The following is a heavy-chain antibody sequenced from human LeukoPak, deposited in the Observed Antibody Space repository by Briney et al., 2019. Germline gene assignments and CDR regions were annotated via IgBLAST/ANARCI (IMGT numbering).Heavy chain of an antibody. CDR3: AKGHFGAGHY. J-gene: IGHJ4*02. V-gene: IGHV3-43*02. CDR2: ITGDGGTT. Sequence: GGSLRLSCAASGFTFGDYTMHWFSHPPGRGLQWVSLITGDGGTTSYAGSVKGRFTISRDNSKNSLYLHMNSLGTEDTALSYCAKGHFGAGHYWGQGTLVTVSS. D-gene: IGHD3-3*01. CDR1: GFTFGDYT.